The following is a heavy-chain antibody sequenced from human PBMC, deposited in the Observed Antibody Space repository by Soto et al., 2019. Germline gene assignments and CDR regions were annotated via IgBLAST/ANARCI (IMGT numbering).Heavy chain of an antibody. D-gene: IGHD3-16*02. CDR1: GYTFTGNY. Sequence: QVQLVQSGAEVKKPGASVKVSCKASGYTFTGNYMHWVRQAPGQGFEWMGWINVNSGGTKYAQKFQGWVTMTRDTANSTSYMEPGKLETDDTAVYYCARGDKLSLYPQLDYWGQGTLVTVSS. J-gene: IGHJ4*02. V-gene: IGHV1-2*04. CDR2: INVNSGGT. CDR3: ARGDKLSLYPQLDY.